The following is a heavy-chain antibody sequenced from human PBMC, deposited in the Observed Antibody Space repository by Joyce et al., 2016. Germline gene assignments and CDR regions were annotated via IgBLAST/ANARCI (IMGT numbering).Heavy chain of an antibody. Sequence: EVQLVESGGGLVKPGRSLRLSCTSSGFIFGDYAMNWFRQAPGEGLEWVRFIRSKADGVTTDYAASVKGRFPISRDDSKSIAYLQMNSLNTEDTAVYYCTRIGDCSGGSCYEGWFDPWGQGTLVTVSS. CDR2: IRSKADGVTT. CDR1: GFIFGDYA. D-gene: IGHD2-15*01. V-gene: IGHV3-49*05. CDR3: TRIGDCSGGSCYEGWFDP. J-gene: IGHJ5*02.